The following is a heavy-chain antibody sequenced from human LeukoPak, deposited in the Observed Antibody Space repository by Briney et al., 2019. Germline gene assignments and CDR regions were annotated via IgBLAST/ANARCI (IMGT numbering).Heavy chain of an antibody. CDR1: GGTFSSYA. V-gene: IGHV1-69*13. CDR3: AREKLKNDAFDI. Sequence: SVKVSFKASGGTFSSYAISWVRQAPGQGLEWMGGIIPIFGTANYSQKFQGRVTITADESTSTAYMELSSLRSEDTAVYYCAREKLKNDAFDIWGQGTMVTVSS. CDR2: IIPIFGTA. J-gene: IGHJ3*02.